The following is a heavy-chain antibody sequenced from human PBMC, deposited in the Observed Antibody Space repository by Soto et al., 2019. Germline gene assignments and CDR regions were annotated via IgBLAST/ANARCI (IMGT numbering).Heavy chain of an antibody. CDR2: ISGSGNQI. Sequence: EVQLSQSGGGLVQRGGSLRLSCEGSGFTFGDDGINWVRQAPGKGLEWVSGISGSGNQIDYSDSVEGRFTVSRDNSKNTVFLQMNGLSAGDTAVYFCAKNQDWTRPDPGAFDVWGQGTMVTVSS. V-gene: IGHV3-23*01. J-gene: IGHJ3*01. CDR3: AKNQDWTRPDPGAFDV. D-gene: IGHD1-1*01. CDR1: GFTFGDDG.